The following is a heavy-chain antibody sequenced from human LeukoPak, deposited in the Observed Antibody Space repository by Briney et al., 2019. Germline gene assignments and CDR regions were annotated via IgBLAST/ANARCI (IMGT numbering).Heavy chain of an antibody. CDR1: GGSISSYY. CDR3: ARPSSGWIDAFDI. CDR2: LSKSGNT. V-gene: IGHV4-59*08. Sequence: PSETLSLTCTVSGGSISSYYWSWIRLPPGKGLEWIGYLSKSGNTNYSPSLKSRVTIFGDTSKNQFFLKLSSVTAADTAVYYCARPSSGWIDAFDIWGQGTMVTVSS. J-gene: IGHJ3*02. D-gene: IGHD6-19*01.